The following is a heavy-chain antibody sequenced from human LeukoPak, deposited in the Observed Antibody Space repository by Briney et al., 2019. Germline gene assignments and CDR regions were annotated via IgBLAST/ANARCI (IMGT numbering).Heavy chain of an antibody. CDR2: IYHSGSS. V-gene: IGHV4-30-2*01. Sequence: SETLSLTCAVSGVSMGTGGYSWSWVRQPPGKGLEWIRYIYHSGSSSYNPSLKSRVTIPMDRSKNHFSLRLTSLTAADTAIYYCVSAYCGGDCYHSLLANWGPGILVTVSS. CDR3: VSAYCGGDCYHSLLAN. J-gene: IGHJ4*02. D-gene: IGHD2-21*02. CDR1: GVSMGTGGYS.